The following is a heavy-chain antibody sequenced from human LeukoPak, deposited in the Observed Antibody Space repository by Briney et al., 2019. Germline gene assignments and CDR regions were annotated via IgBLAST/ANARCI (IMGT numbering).Heavy chain of an antibody. D-gene: IGHD6-13*01. CDR2: ITFSDAYT. CDR1: GFTFSSYT. V-gene: IGHV3-23*01. CDR3: ATNAGYSSSWYSDY. J-gene: IGHJ4*02. Sequence: GGSLRLSCAASGFTFSSYTMTWVRQAPGKGLEWVSSITFSDAYTYYADSVKGRFTISRDNSKNTLYLQMNSLRAEDTAVYYCATNAGYSSSWYSDYWGQGTLVTVSS.